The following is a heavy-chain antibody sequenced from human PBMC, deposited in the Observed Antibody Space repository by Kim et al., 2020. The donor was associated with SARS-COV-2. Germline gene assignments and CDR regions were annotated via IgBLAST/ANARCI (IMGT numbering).Heavy chain of an antibody. J-gene: IGHJ6*02. D-gene: IGHD6-13*01. CDR1: GFTFSSYA. CDR2: ISYDGSNK. CDR3: AQSSEYSSSWYYYYGMDV. Sequence: GGSLRLSCAASGFTFSSYAMHWVRQAPGKGLEWVAVISYDGSNKYYADSVKGRFTISRDNSKNTLYLQMNSLRAEDTAVYYCAQSSEYSSSWYYYYGMDVWGQGTTVTVSS. V-gene: IGHV3-30-3*01.